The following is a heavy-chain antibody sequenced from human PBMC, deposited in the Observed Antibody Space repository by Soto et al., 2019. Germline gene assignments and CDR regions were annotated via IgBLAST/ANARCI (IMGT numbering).Heavy chain of an antibody. J-gene: IGHJ4*02. Sequence: ASVKVSCKASGFTFSGYTMHWVRQAPGQRLEWMGWINTGDVNAKYSQNFQGRVTITKDTSASTVYMELSSLRSEDTAVYYCARSLQRYWFYSSGYRDYWGQGTLVTVSS. D-gene: IGHD3-22*01. CDR1: GFTFSGYT. CDR2: INTGDVNA. V-gene: IGHV1-3*04. CDR3: ARSLQRYWFYSSGYRDY.